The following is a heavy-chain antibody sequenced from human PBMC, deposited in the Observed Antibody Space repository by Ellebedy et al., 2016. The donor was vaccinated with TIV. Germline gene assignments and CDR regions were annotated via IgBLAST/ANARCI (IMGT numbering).Heavy chain of an antibody. CDR3: AKDISGGIITGTTLADYYGMDV. CDR1: GFTFDDYG. CDR2: ISWNSGKI. D-gene: IGHD1-7*01. V-gene: IGHV3-9*01. Sequence: SLKISCAASGFTFDDYGMHRVRQAPGKGLEWVSGISWNSGKIGYADSVKGLFTISRDNAKNSLYLQMNSLRVEDTALYYCAKDISGGIITGTTLADYYGMDVWGQGTTVTVSS. J-gene: IGHJ6*02.